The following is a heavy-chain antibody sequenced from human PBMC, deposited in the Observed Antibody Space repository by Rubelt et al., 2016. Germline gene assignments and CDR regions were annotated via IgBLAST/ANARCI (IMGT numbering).Heavy chain of an antibody. Sequence: QVQLVQSGAEVKKPGASVKVSCKASGYTFTSYGISWVRQAPGQGLEWMGWISAYNGNTNYAQKRQGKCSMTTETSTSTAYMELRSRSSDDQAVYYCARDPLPVRGVIMTPTHWGQGTLVTVSS. J-gene: IGHJ4*02. V-gene: IGHV1-18*01. CDR2: ISAYNGNT. D-gene: IGHD3-10*01. CDR1: GYTFTSYG. CDR3: ARDPLPVRGVIMTPTH.